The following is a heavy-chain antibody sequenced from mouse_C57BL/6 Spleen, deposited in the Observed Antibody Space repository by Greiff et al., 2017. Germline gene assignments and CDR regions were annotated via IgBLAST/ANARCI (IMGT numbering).Heavy chain of an antibody. Sequence: EVKLMESGGGLVQPGGSLSLSCAASGFTFTDYYMSWVRQPPGKALEWLGFIRNKANGYTTEYSASVKGLFTISRANSQSILYLQMNALRSEDSATYYCARFPHYDYTALYFDVWGTGTTVTVSS. CDR3: ARFPHYDYTALYFDV. CDR1: GFTFTDYY. D-gene: IGHD2-4*01. V-gene: IGHV7-3*01. J-gene: IGHJ1*03. CDR2: IRNKANGYTT.